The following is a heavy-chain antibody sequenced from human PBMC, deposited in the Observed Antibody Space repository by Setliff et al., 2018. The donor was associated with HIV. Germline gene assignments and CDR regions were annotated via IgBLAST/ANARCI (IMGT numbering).Heavy chain of an antibody. D-gene: IGHD1-26*01. CDR2: IRSKAYGGTT. CDR3: TGSGSYWGVYFDY. V-gene: IGHV3-49*04. J-gene: IGHJ4*02. CDR1: GFTFGDYA. Sequence: PGGSLRLSCTASGFTFGDYAMSWVRQAPGKGLEWVGFIRSKAYGGTTEYAASVKGRFTISRDDSKSIAYLQMNSLKTEDTAVYYCTGSGSYWGVYFDYWGQGTLVTVSS.